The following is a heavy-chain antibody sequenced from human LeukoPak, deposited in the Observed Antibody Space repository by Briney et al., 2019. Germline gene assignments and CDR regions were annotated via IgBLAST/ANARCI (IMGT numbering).Heavy chain of an antibody. J-gene: IGHJ6*04. D-gene: IGHD2-2*01. CDR2: IIPIFGTA. Sequence: SVKVSCKASGGTFSSYAISWVRQAPGQGLEWMGGIIPIFGTANYAQRFQGRVTITADESTSTAYMELSSLRSEDTAVYYCARCCSSTSCSYYYGMDVWGKGTTVTVSS. CDR3: ARCCSSTSCSYYYGMDV. V-gene: IGHV1-69*13. CDR1: GGTFSSYA.